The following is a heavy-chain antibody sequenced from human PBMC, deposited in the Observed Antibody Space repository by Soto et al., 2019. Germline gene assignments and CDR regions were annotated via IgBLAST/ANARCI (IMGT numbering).Heavy chain of an antibody. CDR1: GGTFSSYA. CDR3: ATGGTTVILKHYYCYYGMDV. V-gene: IGHV1-69*13. CDR2: IIPIFGTA. D-gene: IGHD4-17*01. J-gene: IGHJ6*02. Sequence: ASVKVSCKASGGTFSSYAISWVRQAPGQGLEWMGGIIPIFGTANYAQKFQGRVTITADESTSTAYMELSSLRSEDTAVYYCATGGTTVILKHYYCYYGMDVWGQGTTVTVSS.